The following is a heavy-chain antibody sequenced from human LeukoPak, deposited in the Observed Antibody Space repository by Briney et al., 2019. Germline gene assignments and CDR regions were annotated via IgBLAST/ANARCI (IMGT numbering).Heavy chain of an antibody. CDR2: ISSSGNTI. CDR3: TRHPPPESRRDAFDI. CDR1: EFLFNTYS. J-gene: IGHJ3*02. V-gene: IGHV3-48*04. Sequence: GGSLRLSCAASEFLFNTYSMNWVRQAPGKGLEWVSYISSSGNTIYYADSVKGRSTISRDNAKNSLYLQMNSLQTEDTAVYYCTRHPPPESRRDAFDIWGQGTMVTVSS. D-gene: IGHD6-13*01.